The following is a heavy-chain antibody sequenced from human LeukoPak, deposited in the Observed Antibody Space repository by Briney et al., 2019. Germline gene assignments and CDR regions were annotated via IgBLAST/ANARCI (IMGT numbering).Heavy chain of an antibody. J-gene: IGHJ4*02. D-gene: IGHD2-15*01. CDR1: GFTFSSYG. CDR3: AKGLGGGSCH. CDR2: ISYDGSNK. Sequence: PGRFLRLSCAASGFTFSSYGMHWVRQAPGKGLEWVAVISYDGSNKYYADSVKGRFTISRDNSKNTLYLQMNSLRAEDTAVYYCAKGLGGGSCHWGQGTLVTVSS. V-gene: IGHV3-30*18.